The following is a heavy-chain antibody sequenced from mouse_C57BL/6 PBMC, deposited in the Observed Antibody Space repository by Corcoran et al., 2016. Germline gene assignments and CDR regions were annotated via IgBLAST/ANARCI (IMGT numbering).Heavy chain of an antibody. J-gene: IGHJ4*01. CDR1: GYTFTTYG. D-gene: IGHD1-1*01. CDR3: ARRVLRYAMDY. V-gene: IGHV9-3*01. CDR2: INTYSGVP. Sequence: QIQLVQSGPELKKPGETVKISCKASGYTFTTYGMSWVKQAPGKGLKWMGWINTYSGVPTYADDFKGRFAFSLETSASTAYLQINNLKNEDTATYFCARRVLRYAMDYWGQGTSVTVSS.